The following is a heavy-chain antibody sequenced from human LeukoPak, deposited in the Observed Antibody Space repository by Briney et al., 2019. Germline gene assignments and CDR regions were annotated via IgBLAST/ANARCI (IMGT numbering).Heavy chain of an antibody. CDR2: ISGSGGST. D-gene: IGHD6-6*01. CDR1: GFTFSSYA. Sequence: QTGGSLRLSCAASGFTFSSYAMSWVRQAPGKGLEWVSAISGSGGSTYYADSVKGRFTISRDNSKNTLHLQMNSLRAEDTAVYYCAKDLIAARPYYFDYWGQGTLVTVSS. V-gene: IGHV3-23*01. J-gene: IGHJ4*02. CDR3: AKDLIAARPYYFDY.